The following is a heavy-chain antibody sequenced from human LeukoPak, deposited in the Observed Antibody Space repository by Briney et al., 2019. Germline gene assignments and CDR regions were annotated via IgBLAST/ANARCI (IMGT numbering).Heavy chain of an antibody. D-gene: IGHD2-2*01. Sequence: ASVKVSCKASGGTFSSYAISWVRQAPGQGLEWMGGIIPIFGTANYAQKFKGRVTITTDESTSTAYMELSSLRSEDTAVYYCARESVVVPAARDYYFDYWGQGTLVTVSS. CDR3: ARESVVVPAARDYYFDY. V-gene: IGHV1-69*05. J-gene: IGHJ4*02. CDR2: IIPIFGTA. CDR1: GGTFSSYA.